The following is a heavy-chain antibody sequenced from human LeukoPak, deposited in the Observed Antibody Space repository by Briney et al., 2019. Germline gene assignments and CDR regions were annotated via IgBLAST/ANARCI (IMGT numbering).Heavy chain of an antibody. D-gene: IGHD5-18*01. Sequence: GGSLRLSCAASGFTVSSNYMSWVRQAPGKGLEWVSVIYSGGSTYYADSVKGRFTISRDNSKNTLYLQMNSLRAEDTAVYYCARVDTAMLYFDYWGQGTLVTVSS. CDR1: GFTVSSNY. V-gene: IGHV3-53*01. CDR2: IYSGGST. J-gene: IGHJ4*02. CDR3: ARVDTAMLYFDY.